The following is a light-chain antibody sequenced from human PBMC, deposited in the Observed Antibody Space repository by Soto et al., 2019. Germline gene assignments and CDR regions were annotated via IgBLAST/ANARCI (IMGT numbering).Light chain of an antibody. CDR1: QGISNY. V-gene: IGKV1-27*01. J-gene: IGKJ4*01. CDR3: QKYNRAPGR. CDR2: AAS. Sequence: DIQMTQSPSSLSASVGDRVTITCRASQGISNYLDWYQQKPGKVPKLLIYAASTLQSGVPSRFSVSGSGTDFTPTISSLQPEEVATYYCQKYNRAPGRFGRGTKVEIK.